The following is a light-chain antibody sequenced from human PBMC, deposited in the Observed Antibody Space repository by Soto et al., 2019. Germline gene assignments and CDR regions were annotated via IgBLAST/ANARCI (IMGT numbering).Light chain of an antibody. J-gene: IGLJ1*01. V-gene: IGLV1-40*01. CDR1: SSNIGAGYD. CDR3: QSYDSSLSGSRV. CDR2: HNS. Sequence: VLTQPPSVSGAPGQRVTISCTGSSSNIGAGYDVHWYQQLPGTAPKLLIYHNSNRPSGVPDRFSGSKSGTSASLAITGLQAEDEADYYCQSYDSSLSGSRVFGTGTKLTVL.